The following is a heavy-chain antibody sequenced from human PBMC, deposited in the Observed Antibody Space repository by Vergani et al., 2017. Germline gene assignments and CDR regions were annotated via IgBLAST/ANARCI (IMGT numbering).Heavy chain of an antibody. CDR3: ARAKYYYYYYGMDV. J-gene: IGHJ6*02. CDR2: ISGSGGST. Sequence: EVQLLESGGGLVQPGGSLRLSCEASGFTFSSFAMSWVRQAPGKGLEWVSAISGSGGSTYYADSVKGRFTISRDNSKNTLYLQMNSLRAEDTAVYYCARAKYYYYYYGMDVWGQGTTVTVSS. V-gene: IGHV3-23*01. CDR1: GFTFSSFA.